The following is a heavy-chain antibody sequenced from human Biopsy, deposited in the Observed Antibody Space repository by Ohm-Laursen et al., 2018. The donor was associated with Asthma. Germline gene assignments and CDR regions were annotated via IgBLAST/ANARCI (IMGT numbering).Heavy chain of an antibody. CDR1: PGSINDYY. Sequence: SDTLSLTCTVSPGSINDYYWNWIRQFPGKGLEWIGCVHSSGSTRSNPSLKSRVTVSVDTSVDQVSLKLSSVSAADTAIYYCARATSTWSQSGPHFFDHWGPGTLVTVSS. CDR2: VHSSGST. CDR3: ARATSTWSQSGPHFFDH. V-gene: IGHV4-59*07. D-gene: IGHD6-13*01. J-gene: IGHJ5*02.